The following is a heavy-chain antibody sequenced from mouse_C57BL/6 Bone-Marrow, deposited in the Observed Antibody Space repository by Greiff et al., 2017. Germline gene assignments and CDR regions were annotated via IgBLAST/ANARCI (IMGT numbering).Heavy chain of an antibody. V-gene: IGHV1-81*01. D-gene: IGHD3-2*02. J-gene: IGHJ3*01. CDR3: ARRSSGFLFAY. Sequence: QVQLKQSGAELARPGASVKLSCKASGYTFTSYGISWVKQRTGQGLEWIGEIYPRSGNTYYNEKFKGKATLTADKSSSTAYMELRSLTSEDAAVYFCARRSSGFLFAYWGQGTLVTVSA. CDR2: IYPRSGNT. CDR1: GYTFTSYG.